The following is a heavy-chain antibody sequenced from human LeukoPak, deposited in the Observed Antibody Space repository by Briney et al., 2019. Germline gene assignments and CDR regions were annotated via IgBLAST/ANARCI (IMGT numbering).Heavy chain of an antibody. J-gene: IGHJ4*02. Sequence: GGSLRLSCAASGFTFSSYAMSWVRQAPGKGLEWVSAISGSGGSTYYADSVKSRFTISRDNSKNTLYLQMNSLRAEDTAVYYCARDGYGSGFGDYFDYWGQGTLVTVSS. D-gene: IGHD3-10*01. CDR2: ISGSGGST. CDR1: GFTFSSYA. CDR3: ARDGYGSGFGDYFDY. V-gene: IGHV3-23*01.